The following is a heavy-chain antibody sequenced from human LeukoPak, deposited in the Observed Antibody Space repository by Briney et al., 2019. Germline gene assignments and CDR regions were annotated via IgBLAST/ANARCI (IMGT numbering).Heavy chain of an antibody. CDR2: ISYDGSNK. Sequence: GGSLRLSCAASGFTVSSYAMHWVRQAPGKGLEWVAVISYDGSNKYYADSVKGRFSISKDNPRNTQNLQMSSLRVEDTAVYCCARETGSAVGSTDFDYWGQGTLVTVSS. V-gene: IGHV3-30-3*01. CDR3: ARETGSAVGSTDFDY. D-gene: IGHD4-17*01. J-gene: IGHJ4*02. CDR1: GFTVSSYA.